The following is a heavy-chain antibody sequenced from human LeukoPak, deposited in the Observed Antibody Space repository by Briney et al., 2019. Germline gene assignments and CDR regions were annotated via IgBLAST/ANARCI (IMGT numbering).Heavy chain of an antibody. CDR1: GFTFISYA. V-gene: IGHV3-23*01. J-gene: IGHJ4*02. Sequence: GGPLRLSCAASGFTFISYAMNWVRQAPGRGLEWVSAISGGGGSTYYADSVKGRFTISRDNSKNTLSLQMNSLRAEDTAVYYCASVVFSGGWCPGYWGQGTLVTVSS. CDR2: ISGGGGST. D-gene: IGHD2-15*01. CDR3: ASVVFSGGWCPGY.